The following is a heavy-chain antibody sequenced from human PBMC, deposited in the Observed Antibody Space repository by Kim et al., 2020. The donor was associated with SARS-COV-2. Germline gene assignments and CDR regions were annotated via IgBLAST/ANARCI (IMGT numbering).Heavy chain of an antibody. V-gene: IGHV3-21*01. Sequence: GGSLRLSCAASGFTFSSYSMNWVRQAPGKGLEWVSSISSSSSYIYYADSVKGRFTISRDNAKNSLYLQMNSLRAEDTAVYYCARVQTVVTLYGMDVWGQGTTVTVSS. J-gene: IGHJ6*02. CDR3: ARVQTVVTLYGMDV. D-gene: IGHD2-21*02. CDR2: ISSSSSYI. CDR1: GFTFSSYS.